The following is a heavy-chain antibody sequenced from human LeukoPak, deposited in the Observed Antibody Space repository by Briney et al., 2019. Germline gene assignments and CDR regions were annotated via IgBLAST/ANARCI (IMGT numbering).Heavy chain of an antibody. Sequence: GASVKVSCKASGYTFTSYDINWVRQAIGQGLEWMGWMNPNSGNTGYAQKFQGRVTMTRNTSISTAYMELSSLRSEDTAVYYCARGRGYDSSGQYYFDYWGQGTLVTVSS. CDR3: ARGRGYDSSGQYYFDY. D-gene: IGHD3-22*01. V-gene: IGHV1-8*01. CDR1: GYTFTSYD. J-gene: IGHJ4*02. CDR2: MNPNSGNT.